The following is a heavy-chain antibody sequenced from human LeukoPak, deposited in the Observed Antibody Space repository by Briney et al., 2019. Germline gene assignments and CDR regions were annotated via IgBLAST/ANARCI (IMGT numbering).Heavy chain of an antibody. Sequence: PGGSLRLSCAASGFTFSTYSMNWVRQAPGKGLEWVSSISSTSSYIYYADSVKGRFTISRDNAQKSLYLQMNSLRAEDTAVYCCARVGYSSGWYFDYWGQGTLVTVSS. J-gene: IGHJ4*02. CDR1: GFTFSTYS. V-gene: IGHV3-21*01. D-gene: IGHD6-19*01. CDR2: ISSTSSYI. CDR3: ARVGYSSGWYFDY.